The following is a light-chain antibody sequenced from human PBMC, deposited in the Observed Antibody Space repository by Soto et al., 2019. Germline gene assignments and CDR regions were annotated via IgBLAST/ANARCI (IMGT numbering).Light chain of an antibody. CDR1: QSVSSNY. Sequence: EIVLTQSPGTLSLSPGERATLSCRASQSVSSNYLAWYQQKPGQAPRPLTYGASSRATGIPDRFSGSGAGTDFTLTISRLEPEDFAVYYCQQYGSSPWTFGQGTKVEIK. V-gene: IGKV3-20*01. CDR3: QQYGSSPWT. CDR2: GAS. J-gene: IGKJ1*01.